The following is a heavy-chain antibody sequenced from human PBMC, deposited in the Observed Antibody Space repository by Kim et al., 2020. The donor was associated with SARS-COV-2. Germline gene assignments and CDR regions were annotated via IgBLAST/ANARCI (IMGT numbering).Heavy chain of an antibody. V-gene: IGHV4-30-2*01. J-gene: IGHJ6*02. CDR2: IYYRGST. D-gene: IGHD3-10*01. CDR3: ARGYGSGSPYGMDV. Sequence: GKGLGWLAYIYYRGSTYYTPSLTSRVTISVDRSKNQFSLKLSSVTAADTAVYYCARGYGSGSPYGMDVWGQGTTVTVSS.